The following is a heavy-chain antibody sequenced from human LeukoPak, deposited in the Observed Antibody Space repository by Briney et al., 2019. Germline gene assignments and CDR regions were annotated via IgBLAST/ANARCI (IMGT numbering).Heavy chain of an antibody. J-gene: IGHJ4*02. CDR2: IRSKAYGGTT. D-gene: IGHD3-10*01. CDR3: TRDQWVWFGELSRNYYFDY. CDR1: GFTFSDYY. Sequence: GGSLRLSCAASGFTFSDYYMSWVRQAPGKGLEWVGFIRSKAYGGTTEYAASVKGRFTISRDDSKSIAYLQMNSLKTEDTAVYYCTRDQWVWFGELSRNYYFDYWGQGTLVTVSS. V-gene: IGHV3-49*04.